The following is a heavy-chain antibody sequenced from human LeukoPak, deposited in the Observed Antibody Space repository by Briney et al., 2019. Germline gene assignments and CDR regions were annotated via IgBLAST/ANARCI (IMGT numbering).Heavy chain of an antibody. CDR3: ARPMGSSSWYYFDY. CDR1: GYTFTGYY. CDR2: INPNSGGT. Sequence: GASVKVSCKASGYTFTGYYMHWVRQAPGQGLEWMGWINPNSGGTNYAQKFQGRVTMTRDTSISTAYMELSRLRSDDTAVYYCARPMGSSSWYYFDYWGQGTLVTVSS. J-gene: IGHJ4*02. V-gene: IGHV1-2*02. D-gene: IGHD6-13*01.